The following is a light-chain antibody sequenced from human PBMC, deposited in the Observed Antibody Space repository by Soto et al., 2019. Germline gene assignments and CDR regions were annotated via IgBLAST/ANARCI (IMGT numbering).Light chain of an antibody. Sequence: QSALTQPASVSGSLGQSITISCTGTTSDVGAYNYVSWYQQHPGKAPQLVIYDVTNRPSGVSNRFSGSKSGNTASLTISGLQAEDEADYYCSSYTSSSTLVFGGGTKLTVL. V-gene: IGLV2-14*03. CDR1: TSDVGAYNY. CDR2: DVT. CDR3: SSYTSSSTLV. J-gene: IGLJ3*02.